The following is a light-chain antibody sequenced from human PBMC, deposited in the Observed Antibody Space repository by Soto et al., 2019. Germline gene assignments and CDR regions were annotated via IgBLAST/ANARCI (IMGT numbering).Light chain of an antibody. CDR3: QQYGSSWT. CDR1: QSISSW. V-gene: IGKV1-5*01. J-gene: IGKJ1*01. CDR2: DAS. Sequence: DIQMTQSASTLSASVGDRVTITCRASQSISSWLAWYQQKPGKAPKLLIYDASSLESGVPSRFSGSGSGTDFTLTISRLEPEDFAVYYCQQYGSSWTFGQGTKVDI.